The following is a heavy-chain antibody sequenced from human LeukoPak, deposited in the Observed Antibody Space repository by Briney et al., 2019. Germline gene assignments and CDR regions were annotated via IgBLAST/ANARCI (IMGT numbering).Heavy chain of an antibody. D-gene: IGHD3-9*01. Sequence: ASVKVSYKASGYTFTGYYMHWVRQAPGQGLEWMGWINPNSGGTNYAQKFQGRVTMTRDTSISTAYMELSRLRSDDTAVYYCARERSVFCAGSRRCSWFDPWGQGTLVTVSS. CDR2: INPNSGGT. V-gene: IGHV1-2*02. CDR1: GYTFTGYY. J-gene: IGHJ5*02. CDR3: ARERSVFCAGSRRCSWFDP.